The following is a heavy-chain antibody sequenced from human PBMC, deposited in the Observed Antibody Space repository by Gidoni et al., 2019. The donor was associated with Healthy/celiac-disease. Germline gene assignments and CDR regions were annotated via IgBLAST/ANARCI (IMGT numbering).Heavy chain of an antibody. CDR3: AKGGDILTGYGTGDAFDI. J-gene: IGHJ3*02. CDR1: GFTFSSYA. V-gene: IGHV3-23*01. CDR2: ISGSGGST. D-gene: IGHD3-9*01. Sequence: EVQLLESGGGLVQPGGSLRLSCAASGFTFSSYAMSWVRQAPGKGLEWVSAISGSGGSTYYADSVKGRFTISRDNSKNTLYLQMNSLRAEDTAVYYCAKGGDILTGYGTGDAFDIWGQGTMVTVSS.